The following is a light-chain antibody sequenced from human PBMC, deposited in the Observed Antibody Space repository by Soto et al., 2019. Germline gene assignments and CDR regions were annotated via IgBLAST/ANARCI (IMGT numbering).Light chain of an antibody. V-gene: IGKV3-11*01. CDR2: DAS. CDR3: QQRSNWPHLT. J-gene: IGKJ4*01. CDR1: QKISSY. Sequence: EIVLTQSPGTLSLSPGERATLSCRASQKISSYLAWYQQKPGQAPRLLIYDASNRATGIPARFSGSGSGTDFNLTSSSLEREDFAVYYCQQRSNWPHLTFGGGTEVEIK.